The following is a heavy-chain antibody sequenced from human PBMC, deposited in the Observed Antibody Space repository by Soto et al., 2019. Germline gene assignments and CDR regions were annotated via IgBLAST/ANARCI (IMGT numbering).Heavy chain of an antibody. CDR2: IYNTGKD. J-gene: IGHJ4*02. CDR1: GDSISNSRFY. CDR3: ARTLPNRQLFDS. D-gene: IGHD1-1*01. Sequence: SETLSLTCSVSGDSISNSRFYWAWIRQPPGKGLEWIGNIYNTGKDNYNPSLESRLTISIDTSKNQFSLRLASVTAADTAVYYCARTLPNRQLFDSWSQGTLVTVSS. V-gene: IGHV4-61*05.